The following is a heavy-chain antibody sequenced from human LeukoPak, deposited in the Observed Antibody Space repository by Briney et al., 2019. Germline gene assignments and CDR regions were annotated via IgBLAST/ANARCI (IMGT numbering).Heavy chain of an antibody. CDR3: AKDGGWNDGYFDY. V-gene: IGHV3-23*01. CDR1: GFTFSSYA. Sequence: QTGGSLRLSCAASGFTFSSYAMSWVRQAPGKGLEWVSAISGSGGSTYYADSVKGRFTISRDNSKNTLYLQMNSLRAEDTAVYYCAKDGGWNDGYFDYWGQGTLVTVSS. D-gene: IGHD1-1*01. J-gene: IGHJ4*02. CDR2: ISGSGGST.